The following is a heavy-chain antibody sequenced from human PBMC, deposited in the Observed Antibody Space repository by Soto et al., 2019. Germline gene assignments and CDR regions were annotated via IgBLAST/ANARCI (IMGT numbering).Heavy chain of an antibody. CDR1: GGTFSSYA. Sequence: QVQLVQSGAEVKKPGSSVKVSCKASGGTFSSYAISWVRQAPGQGLEWMGGIIPIFGTANYAQKFQGRVTITADEATSTAYMEVSSLRSEDTAVYYCARNGGDCSGGSCFFDYWGQGTLVTVSS. V-gene: IGHV1-69*12. CDR2: IIPIFGTA. J-gene: IGHJ4*02. CDR3: ARNGGDCSGGSCFFDY. D-gene: IGHD2-15*01.